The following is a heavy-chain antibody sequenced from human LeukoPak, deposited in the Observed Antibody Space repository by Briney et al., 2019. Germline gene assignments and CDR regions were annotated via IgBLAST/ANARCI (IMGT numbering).Heavy chain of an antibody. J-gene: IGHJ4*02. Sequence: SETLSLTCTVSGGSISSSSYYWGWIRQPPGKGLEWIGSIYYSGSTYYNPSLKSRVTISVDTSKNQFSLKLSSVTAADTAAYYCARISGGYEPYFDYWGQGTLVTVSS. CDR2: IYYSGST. CDR1: GGSISSSSYY. V-gene: IGHV4-39*01. CDR3: ARISGGYEPYFDY. D-gene: IGHD5-12*01.